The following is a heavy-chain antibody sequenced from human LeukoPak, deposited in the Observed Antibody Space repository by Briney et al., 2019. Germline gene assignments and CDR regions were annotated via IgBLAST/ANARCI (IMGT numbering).Heavy chain of an antibody. CDR2: IIPIFGTA. V-gene: IGHV1-69*05. CDR1: GGTFSSYA. D-gene: IGHD6-6*01. Sequence: GSSVKVSCKASGGTFSSYAISWVRQAPGQGLEWMGGIIPIFGTANYAQKFQGRVTITTDESTSTAYMELSSLRSEDTAVYYCARTPVEYSSSSYYHYYYMDVWGKGTTVTVSS. J-gene: IGHJ6*03. CDR3: ARTPVEYSSSSYYHYYYMDV.